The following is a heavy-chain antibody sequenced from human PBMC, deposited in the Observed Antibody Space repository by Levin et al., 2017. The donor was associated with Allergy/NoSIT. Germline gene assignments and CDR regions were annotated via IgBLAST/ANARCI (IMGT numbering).Heavy chain of an antibody. V-gene: IGHV3-30-3*01. CDR2: ISYDGSNK. J-gene: IGHJ3*02. CDR3: ARGPDVVVVAAAYDI. Sequence: GGSLRLSCAASGFTFSSYAMHWVRQAPGKGLEWVAVISYDGSNKYYADSVKGRFTISRDNSKNTLYLQMNSLRAEDTAVYYCARGPDVVVVAAAYDIWGQGTMVTVSS. CDR1: GFTFSSYA. D-gene: IGHD2-15*01.